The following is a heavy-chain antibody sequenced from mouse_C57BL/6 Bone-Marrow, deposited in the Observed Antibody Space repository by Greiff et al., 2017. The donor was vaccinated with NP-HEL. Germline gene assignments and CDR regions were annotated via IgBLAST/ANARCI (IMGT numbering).Heavy chain of an antibody. V-gene: IGHV1-50*01. CDR1: GYTFTSYW. J-gene: IGHJ2*01. Sequence: QVQLQQPGAELVKPGASVKLSCKASGYTFTSYWMQWVKQRPGQGLEWIGEIDPSDSYTNYNQKFKGKATLTVDTSSSTAYMQLSSLTSEDSAVYYCAREFYDGYYHDYWGQGTTLTVSS. D-gene: IGHD2-3*01. CDR3: AREFYDGYYHDY. CDR2: IDPSDSYT.